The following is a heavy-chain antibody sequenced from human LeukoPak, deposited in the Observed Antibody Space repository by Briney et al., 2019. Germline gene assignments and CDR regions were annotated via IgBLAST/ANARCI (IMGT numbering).Heavy chain of an antibody. V-gene: IGHV4-59*01. J-gene: IGHJ4*02. Sequence: PSETLSLTCTVSGGSISSYYWSWIRQPPGKGLEWIGYIYYSGSTNYNPSLKSRVTISVDTSKNQFSLKLSSVTAADTAVYYCARFTGTGEDWTPHYCGEGTLVTVSS. CDR3: ARFTGTGEDWTPHY. CDR2: IYYSGST. D-gene: IGHD1-14*01. CDR1: GGSISSYY.